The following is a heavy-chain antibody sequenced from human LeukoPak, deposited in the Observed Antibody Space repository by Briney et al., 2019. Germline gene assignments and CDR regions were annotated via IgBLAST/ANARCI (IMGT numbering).Heavy chain of an antibody. CDR1: GFTFSSYW. CDR2: INSDGSST. Sequence: GGSLRLSCAASGFTFSSYWMHWVRQAPGKGLVWVSRINSDGSSTSYADSVKGRFTISRDNAKNTLYLQMNSLRDEDTAVYYCARDITMVRGIIGYYYGMDVWGQGTTVTVSS. V-gene: IGHV3-74*01. CDR3: ARDITMVRGIIGYYYGMDV. D-gene: IGHD3-10*01. J-gene: IGHJ6*02.